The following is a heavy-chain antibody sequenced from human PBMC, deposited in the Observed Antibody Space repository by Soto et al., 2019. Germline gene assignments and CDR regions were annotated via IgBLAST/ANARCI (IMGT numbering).Heavy chain of an antibody. CDR1: GGSVNGYY. V-gene: IGHV4-34*01. CDR2: INHTGGT. J-gene: IGHJ5*02. Sequence: CAVYGGSVNGYYWNWIRQPPGKGLEWIGEINHTGGTHYNPSLKGRVTMSVDTSKNQFSLRLSSVTAADTAIYYCATRITVFGLLIPPFDPWGQGTQVTVSS. CDR3: ATRITVFGLLIPPFDP. D-gene: IGHD3-3*01.